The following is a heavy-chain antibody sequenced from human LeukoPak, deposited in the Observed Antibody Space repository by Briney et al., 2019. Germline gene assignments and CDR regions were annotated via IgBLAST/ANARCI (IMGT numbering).Heavy chain of an antibody. D-gene: IGHD2-15*01. V-gene: IGHV1-2*02. J-gene: IGHJ2*01. CDR3: ARDSCNGGGCHYWYFDL. CDR1: GYTFTGYC. CDR2: INPNSGAT. Sequence: ASVKVSCKASGYTFTGYCMHWARQAPGQGLEWMGWINPNSGATNYAQKFQGRVTMTRDTSISTASMELSSLKPDDTAVYYCARDSCNGGGCHYWYFDLWGRGTLVTVSS.